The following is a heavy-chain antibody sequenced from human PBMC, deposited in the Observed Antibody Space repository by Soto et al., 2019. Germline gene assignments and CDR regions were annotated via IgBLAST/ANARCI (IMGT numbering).Heavy chain of an antibody. Sequence: GGSLRLSCAASGFTFSSYAIHWVRQAPGKGLGWVTVISYDGSNKYYADSVKGRFTISRDNSKNTLYLQMNSLRAEDTAVYYCARDFGSLGATIDYWGQGTLVTVSS. CDR2: ISYDGSNK. J-gene: IGHJ4*02. CDR3: ARDFGSLGATIDY. V-gene: IGHV3-30-3*01. D-gene: IGHD1-26*01. CDR1: GFTFSSYA.